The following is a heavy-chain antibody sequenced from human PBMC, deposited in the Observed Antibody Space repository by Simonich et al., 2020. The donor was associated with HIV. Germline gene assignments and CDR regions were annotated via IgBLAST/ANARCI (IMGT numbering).Heavy chain of an antibody. CDR2: ISYVGSNK. CDR1: GFTFSSYA. Sequence: QVQLVESGGGVVQPGRSLRLSCAASGFTFSSYAMHWVRQAQGKGIEWVAVISYVGSNKYYADSVKGRFTISRDNSKNTLYLQMNSLRAEDTAVYYCASGGSISSVWADDYWGQGTLVTVSS. V-gene: IGHV3-30*07. D-gene: IGHD3-16*01. J-gene: IGHJ4*02. CDR3: ASGGSISSVWADDY.